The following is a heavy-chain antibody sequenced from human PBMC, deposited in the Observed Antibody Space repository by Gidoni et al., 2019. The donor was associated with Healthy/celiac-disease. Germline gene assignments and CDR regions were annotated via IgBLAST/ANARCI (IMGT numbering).Heavy chain of an antibody. CDR2: INPRGGST. J-gene: IGHJ5*02. Sequence: QVQLVQSGAEVKKPGASVTVSCQASGYTFTSYYMHWVRQAPGQGLEWMGIINPRGGSTSYAQKFKGEYTITRERPTGTVNMGLGSRSSEDTAVYYCARAPPVAGHNWFDPWGQGTLVTVSS. V-gene: IGHV1-46*01. D-gene: IGHD6-19*01. CDR1: GYTFTSYY. CDR3: ARAPPVAGHNWFDP.